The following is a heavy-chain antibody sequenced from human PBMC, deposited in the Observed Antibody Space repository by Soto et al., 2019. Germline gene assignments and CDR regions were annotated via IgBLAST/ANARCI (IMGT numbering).Heavy chain of an antibody. CDR2: IIPILGIA. J-gene: IGHJ6*02. CDR1: GGTFSSYT. CDR3: AREPRPPYYYYYGMDV. Sequence: SVKVSCKASGGTFSSYTISWVRQAPGQGLEWMGRIIPILGIANYAQKFQGRVTITADKSTSTAYMELSSLRSEDTAVYYCAREPRPPYYYYYGMDVWGQGTTVTVSS. V-gene: IGHV1-69*04.